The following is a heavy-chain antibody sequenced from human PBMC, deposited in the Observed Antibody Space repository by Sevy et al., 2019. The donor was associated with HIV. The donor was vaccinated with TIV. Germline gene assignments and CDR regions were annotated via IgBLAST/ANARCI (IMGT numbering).Heavy chain of an antibody. CDR1: GFTISSYG. J-gene: IGHJ5*02. V-gene: IGHV3-33*01. Sequence: GGSLRLSCAASGFTISSYGMHWVRQAPGKGLEWVAVIWYDGSNKYYADSVKGRFTISRDNSKNTLYLQMNSLRAEDTAVYYCARDALTYYDILTGRNWFDPWGQGTLVTVSS. CDR2: IWYDGSNK. D-gene: IGHD3-9*01. CDR3: ARDALTYYDILTGRNWFDP.